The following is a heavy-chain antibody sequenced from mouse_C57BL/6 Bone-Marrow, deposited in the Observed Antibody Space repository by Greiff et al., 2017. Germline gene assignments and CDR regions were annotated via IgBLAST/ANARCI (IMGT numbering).Heavy chain of an antibody. CDR3: ARWGYYYGSRGEYYYAMDY. V-gene: IGHV1-64*01. J-gene: IGHJ4*01. CDR1: GYTFTSYW. CDR2: IHPNSGST. Sequence: QVQLQQPGAELVKPGASVKLSCKASGYTFTSYWMHWVKQRPGQGLEWIGMIHPNSGSTNYNEKFKSKATLTVDKSSSTVYMQLSSLTSEDSAVYYWARWGYYYGSRGEYYYAMDYWGQGTSVTVSS. D-gene: IGHD1-1*01.